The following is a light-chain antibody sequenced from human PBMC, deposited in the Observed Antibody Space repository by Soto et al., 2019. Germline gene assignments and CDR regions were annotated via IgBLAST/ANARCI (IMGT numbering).Light chain of an antibody. CDR2: GAS. CDR1: QGISSY. V-gene: IGKV1-9*01. CDR3: QQLNNYPWT. J-gene: IGKJ1*01. Sequence: DIQMTQSPSSLSATVGDRFTITCRAGQGISSYLAWYQQKPGKAPKLLIYGASTLQSGVPSRFSGSGSGTEFTLTISSLQSEDFATYYCQQLNNYPWTFGQGTKVDIK.